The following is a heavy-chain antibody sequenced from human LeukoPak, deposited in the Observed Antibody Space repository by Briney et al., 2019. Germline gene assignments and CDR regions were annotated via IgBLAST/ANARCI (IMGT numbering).Heavy chain of an antibody. Sequence: GGSLRLSCGASGFIFKRDWMSWVRQAPGKGPEGVANIKENGSEHYYVESVKGRFTISRDNAKTSLYLQMNSLRAEDTAVYYCARVLSGGSCIFDYWGQGTPVTVSS. CDR1: GFIFKRDW. D-gene: IGHD2-15*01. CDR3: ARVLSGGSCIFDY. CDR2: IKENGSEH. V-gene: IGHV3-7*03. J-gene: IGHJ4*02.